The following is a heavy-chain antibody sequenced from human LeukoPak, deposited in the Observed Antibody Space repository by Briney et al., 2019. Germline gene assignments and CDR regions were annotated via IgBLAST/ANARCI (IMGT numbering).Heavy chain of an antibody. CDR3: SRGPPGYCSSITTCNWRDLDV. Sequence: PSETLSLTCTVSGGSITNYYWNWIRQTPGEGLEWIGYFYYTGSTNYNPSLNPSLKSRVTISVDTSKNQFSLRLNSVTAADTALYYCSRGPPGYCSSITTCNWRDLDVWGKGTTVTVSS. CDR1: GGSITNYY. V-gene: IGHV4-59*01. J-gene: IGHJ6*04. CDR2: FYYTGST. D-gene: IGHD2-2*03.